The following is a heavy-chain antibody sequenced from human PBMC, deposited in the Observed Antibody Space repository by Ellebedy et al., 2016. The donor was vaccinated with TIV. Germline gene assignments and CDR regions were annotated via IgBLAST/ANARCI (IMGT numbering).Heavy chain of an antibody. CDR1: GFTFPSYW. CDR3: ARDRIMYGKDD. J-gene: IGHJ6*02. V-gene: IGHV3-7*03. D-gene: IGHD2-15*01. Sequence: PGGSLRLSCAASGFTFPSYWXXWVRPAPGKGLEWVANIKTDGSEKYYVDSVKARFTISRDNAKNSLYLQMNSLRAEDTAVYYCARDRIMYGKDDWGQGTTVTVSS. CDR2: IKTDGSEK.